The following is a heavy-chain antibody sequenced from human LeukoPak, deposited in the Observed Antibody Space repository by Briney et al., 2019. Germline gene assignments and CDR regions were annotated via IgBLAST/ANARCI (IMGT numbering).Heavy chain of an antibody. CDR1: GFTFSSYN. V-gene: IGHV3-21*01. CDR3: ARDQGVFGEDDY. J-gene: IGHJ4*02. D-gene: IGHD3-10*02. Sequence: PGGSLRLSCAASGFTFSSYNMNWVRRAPGRGLEWVSSISSSSSYIYYADSVKGRFTISRDNAKNSPYLQMNSLRVEDTAVYHCARDQGVFGEDDYWGQGSLVSVSS. CDR2: ISSSSSYI.